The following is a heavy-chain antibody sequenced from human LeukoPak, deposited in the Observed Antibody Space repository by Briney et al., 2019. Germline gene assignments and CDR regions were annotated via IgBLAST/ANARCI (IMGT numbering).Heavy chain of an antibody. CDR1: GFTFSSYE. V-gene: IGHV3-48*03. CDR3: AELGITMIGGV. J-gene: IGHJ6*04. CDR2: ISSSGSTI. Sequence: GGSLRLSCAASGFTFSSYEMNWVRQAPGKGLEWVSYISSSGSTIYYADSVKGRFTISRDNAKNSLYLQMNSLRAEDTAVYYCAELGITMIGGVWGKGTTVNISS. D-gene: IGHD3-10*02.